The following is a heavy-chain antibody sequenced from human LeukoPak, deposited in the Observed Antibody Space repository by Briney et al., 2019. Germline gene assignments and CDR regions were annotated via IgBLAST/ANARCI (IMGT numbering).Heavy chain of an antibody. Sequence: GGSLRLSCAASGFTFSSYAMSWVRQAPGKGLEWVLAISGSGGSTYYADSVKGRFTISRDNSKNTLYLQMNSLRAEDTAVYYCAKVIGGATYYFDYWGQGTLVTVSS. CDR2: ISGSGGST. D-gene: IGHD1-26*01. CDR1: GFTFSSYA. V-gene: IGHV3-23*01. J-gene: IGHJ4*02. CDR3: AKVIGGATYYFDY.